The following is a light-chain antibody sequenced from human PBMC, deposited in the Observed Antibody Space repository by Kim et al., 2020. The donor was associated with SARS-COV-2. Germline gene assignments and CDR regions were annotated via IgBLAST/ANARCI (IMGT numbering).Light chain of an antibody. CDR3: QAWDSSTV. Sequence: SVSPGQTASITCYGDKLGDKYACWYQQKPGQSPVLVIYQDTKRPSGIPERFSGSNSGNTATLTISGTQAMDEADYYCQAWDSSTVFGTGTKVTVL. V-gene: IGLV3-1*01. CDR1: KLGDKY. CDR2: QDT. J-gene: IGLJ1*01.